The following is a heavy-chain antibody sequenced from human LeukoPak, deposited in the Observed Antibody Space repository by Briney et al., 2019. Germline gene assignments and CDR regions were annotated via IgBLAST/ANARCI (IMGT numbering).Heavy chain of an antibody. D-gene: IGHD3-10*01. CDR1: GGSISSSSYY. CDR3: ARDITMVRENNWFDP. CDR2: IYYSGST. Sequence: SETLSLTCTVSGGSISSSSYYWGWIRQPPGKGLEWIGSIYYSGSTYYNPSLKSRVTISVDTSKNQFSLKPSSVTAADTAVYYCARDITMVRENNWFDPWGQGTLVTVSS. J-gene: IGHJ5*02. V-gene: IGHV4-39*07.